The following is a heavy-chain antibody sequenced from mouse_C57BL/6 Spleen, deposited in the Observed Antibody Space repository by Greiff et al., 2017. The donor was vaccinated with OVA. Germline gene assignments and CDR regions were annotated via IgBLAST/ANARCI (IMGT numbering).Heavy chain of an antibody. V-gene: IGHV1-20*01. CDR3: ARGGLRHYFDY. CDR2: INPYNGDT. CDR1: GYSFTGYF. Sequence: VQLQQSGPELVKPGDSVKISCKASGYSFTGYFMNWVMQSHGKSLEWIGRINPYNGDTFYNQKFKGKATLTVDKSSSTAHMELRSLTSEDSAVYYCARGGLRHYFDYWGQGTTLTVSS. D-gene: IGHD2-2*01. J-gene: IGHJ2*01.